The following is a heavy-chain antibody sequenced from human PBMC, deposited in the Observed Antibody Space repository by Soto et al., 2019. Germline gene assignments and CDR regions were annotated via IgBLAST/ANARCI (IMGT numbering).Heavy chain of an antibody. V-gene: IGHV4-31*03. CDR3: ATSITIFGVVGI. CDR1: GGSISSGGYY. CDR2: IYYSGST. D-gene: IGHD3-3*01. Sequence: SETLSLTCTVSGGSISSGGYYWSWIRQHPGKGLEWIGYIYYSGSTYYNPSLKSRVTISVDTSKNQFSLKLSSVTAADTAVYYCATSITIFGVVGIWGQGTLVNVS. J-gene: IGHJ4*02.